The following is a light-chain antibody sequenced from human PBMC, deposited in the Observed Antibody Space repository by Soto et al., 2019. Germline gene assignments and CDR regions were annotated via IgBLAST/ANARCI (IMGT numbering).Light chain of an antibody. CDR1: QSVNSN. CDR3: QQYNNWPSLT. Sequence: EIVMTQSPATLSVSPGERATLSCRASQSVNSNLAWYKQKPGQAPRLPIYGASTRATGIPARFSGSGSGTEFTLTISSLQSEDFAVYYCQQYNNWPSLTFGGGTKVDIK. CDR2: GAS. V-gene: IGKV3-15*01. J-gene: IGKJ4*01.